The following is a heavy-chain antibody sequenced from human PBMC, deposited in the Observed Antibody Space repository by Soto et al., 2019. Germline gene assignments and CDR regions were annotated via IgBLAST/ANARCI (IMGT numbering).Heavy chain of an antibody. D-gene: IGHD5-12*01. CDR1: SGSFSGYY. CDR3: ARLVSIADSGWKKWWAFDI. J-gene: IGHJ3*02. Sequence: PSETLSLTCTVYSGSFSGYYWSWIRQPPGKGLEWIGEINHSGSTNYNPSLKSRVTISVDTSKNLFSLKLSSVTAADTAVYYCARLVSIADSGWKKWWAFDIWGQGTMVTVSS. CDR2: INHSGST. V-gene: IGHV4-34*01.